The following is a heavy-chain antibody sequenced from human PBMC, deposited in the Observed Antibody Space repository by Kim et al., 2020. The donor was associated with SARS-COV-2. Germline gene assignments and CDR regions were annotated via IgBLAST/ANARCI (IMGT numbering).Heavy chain of an antibody. V-gene: IGHV3-30*04. J-gene: IGHJ2*01. CDR2: ISYDGSNK. D-gene: IGHD6-6*01. Sequence: GGSLRLSCAASGFTFSSYAMHWVRQAPGKGLEWVAVISYDGSNKYYADSVKGRFTISRDNSKNTLYLQMNSLRAEDTAVYYCARAWVAASPWYFDLWGRGTLVTVSS. CDR1: GFTFSSYA. CDR3: ARAWVAASPWYFDL.